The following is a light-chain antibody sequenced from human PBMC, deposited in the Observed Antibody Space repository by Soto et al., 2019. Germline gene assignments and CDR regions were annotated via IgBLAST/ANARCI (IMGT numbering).Light chain of an antibody. CDR3: QHYVSPPIT. Sequence: EIELTQSHATLSVSPGERVYLSGRASQSVDINLAWYQQKPGQAPRLLIYGASTRATDMPGRFSRRGSGTEFTLPIRSLEPEDFAVYYCQHYVSPPITYGQGTRLEIK. CDR1: QSVDIN. CDR2: GAS. J-gene: IGKJ5*01. V-gene: IGKV3-15*01.